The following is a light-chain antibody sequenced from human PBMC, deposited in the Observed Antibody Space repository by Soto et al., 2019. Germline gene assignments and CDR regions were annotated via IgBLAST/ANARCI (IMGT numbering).Light chain of an antibody. J-gene: IGKJ2*01. CDR3: QQYSSLPFT. V-gene: IGKV3-20*01. CDR1: QSVRSNY. Sequence: EIVLTQSPGTLSLSPGERSIFSCRASQSVRSNYLAWYQQRSGQAPRLLIYGVSSRATGVPDRFSGSGSGTDFTLTISRLEPEDFALYYCQQYSSLPFTFGPGTKLEI. CDR2: GVS.